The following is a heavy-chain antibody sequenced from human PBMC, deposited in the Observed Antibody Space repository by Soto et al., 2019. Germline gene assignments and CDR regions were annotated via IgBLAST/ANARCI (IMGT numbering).Heavy chain of an antibody. CDR3: KGITWCRGTRV. V-gene: IGHV6-1*01. CDR2: TDYKSKWNN. J-gene: IGHJ6*01. D-gene: IGHD2-8*02. Sequence: TLSLTCAISGAIVSSNTAGWNWIRQSPSRGLEWLARTDYKSKWNNDYALSVKSRITINPDTSKNQFTLNLYAVTPENTADYYWKGITWCRGTRVRGQGNPGTVSS. CDR1: GAIVSSNTAG.